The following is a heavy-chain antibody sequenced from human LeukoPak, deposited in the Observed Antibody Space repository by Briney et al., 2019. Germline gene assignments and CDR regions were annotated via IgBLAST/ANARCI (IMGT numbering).Heavy chain of an antibody. CDR3: VRGLDYYDY. Sequence: GSLRLSCAASGFIFSNYAMGWGRQAPGKGLEWVSSITGSGGNTYYADSVKGRFTFSRDNSKNTLHLQMNSLRAEDTAVYYCVRGLDYYDYWGQGTLVTVSS. CDR2: ITGSGGNT. CDR1: GFIFSNYA. V-gene: IGHV3-23*01. D-gene: IGHD6-6*01. J-gene: IGHJ4*02.